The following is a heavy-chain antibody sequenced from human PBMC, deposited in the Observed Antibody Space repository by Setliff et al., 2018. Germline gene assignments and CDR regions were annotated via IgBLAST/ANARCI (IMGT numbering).Heavy chain of an antibody. CDR3: ARVRIVPYCMDV. V-gene: IGHV4-4*07. CDR2: IYTTGST. CDR1: GGSIGSYY. D-gene: IGHD2-15*01. Sequence: SETLSLTCTVSGGSIGSYYWTWIRQPAGRGLEWIGRIYTTGSTDFNPSLNSRVTMSLDKSKNQFSLKLPSVTAADSAVYFCARVRIVPYCMDVWGKGTTVTVSS. J-gene: IGHJ6*03.